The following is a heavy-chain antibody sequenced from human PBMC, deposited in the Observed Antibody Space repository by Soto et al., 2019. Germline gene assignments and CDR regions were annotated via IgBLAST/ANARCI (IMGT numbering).Heavy chain of an antibody. CDR1: GFPFSTYG. V-gene: IGHV3-33*01. J-gene: IGHJ3*02. CDR3: ARDDAFGNENGFDI. Sequence: GGSLRLSCAVSGFPFSTYGFHWVRQPPGKGLEWVAVIVDDGSAKYYADSVEGRLTIFRDNSQDILYLQMNNLRADDTAVYYCARDDAFGNENGFDIWGQGTMVTVSS. D-gene: IGHD1-1*01. CDR2: IVDDGSAK.